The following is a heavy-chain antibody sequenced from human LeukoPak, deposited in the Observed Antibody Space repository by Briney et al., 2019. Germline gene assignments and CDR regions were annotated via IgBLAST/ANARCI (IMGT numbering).Heavy chain of an antibody. D-gene: IGHD4-11*01. V-gene: IGHV1-2*02. CDR2: INPNSGDT. J-gene: IGHJ3*02. CDR1: GYTFTDYY. Sequence: ASVKVSCRASGYTFTDYYIHWVRQAPGQGLEWMTWINPNSGDTNYAQRFHGRITMTMDRAITTAYMELNSLRSDDTAVYYCARGKYNNYAWSFDIWGQGTMVTVSS. CDR3: ARGKYNNYAWSFDI.